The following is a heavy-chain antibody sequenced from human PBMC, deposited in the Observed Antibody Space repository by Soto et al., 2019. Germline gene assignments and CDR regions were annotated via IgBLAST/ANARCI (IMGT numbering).Heavy chain of an antibody. CDR3: ARASGNCSGASCFSVNYYFDN. V-gene: IGHV4-61*01. J-gene: IGHJ4*02. CDR1: GGAVGSGSYF. Sequence: QVHLQESGPGLVQASKTLSLTCSVSGGAVGSGSYFWSWIRQPPGKGLEWNGYVYHNVTTDFNPSLESRVAISVDTLKNQFSLRLTSVTAADTAVYFCARASGNCSGASCFSVNYYFDNWGQGCLVTVSS. CDR2: VYHNVTT. D-gene: IGHD2-15*01.